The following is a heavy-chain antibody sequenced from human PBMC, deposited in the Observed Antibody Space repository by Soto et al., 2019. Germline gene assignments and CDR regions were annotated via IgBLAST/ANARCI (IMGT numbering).Heavy chain of an antibody. D-gene: IGHD3-9*01. Sequence: GGSLRLSCAASEFSFSSYAMHWIRQAPGKGLEWVAVISFDGNIIHYADSVKGRFIISRDNSKNTLYLQMHSLSGEDTAVYYCARTFDTITYYFDYWGQGTLVTVPS. CDR2: ISFDGNII. CDR1: EFSFSSYA. CDR3: ARTFDTITYYFDY. V-gene: IGHV3-30-3*01. J-gene: IGHJ4*02.